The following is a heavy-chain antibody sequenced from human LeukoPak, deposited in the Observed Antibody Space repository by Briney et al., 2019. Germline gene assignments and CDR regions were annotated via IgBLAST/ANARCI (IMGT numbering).Heavy chain of an antibody. J-gene: IGHJ4*02. V-gene: IGHV4-59*01. D-gene: IGHD4-17*01. CDR3: ARGGLRGPLLDY. CDR2: IHYSGST. CDR1: GGSISSYY. Sequence: PSETLSLTCTVSGGSISSYYWSWIRQPPGKGLEWIGYIHYSGSTNYNPSLKSRVTISVDTSKNQFSLKLSSVTAADTAVYYCARGGLRGPLLDYWGQGTLVTVSS.